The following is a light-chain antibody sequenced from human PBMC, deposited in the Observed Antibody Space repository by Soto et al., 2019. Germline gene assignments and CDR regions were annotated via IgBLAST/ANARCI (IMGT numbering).Light chain of an antibody. V-gene: IGLV4-69*01. CDR2: LNSVGSH. J-gene: IGLJ3*02. Sequence: QPVLTQSPSASASLGASVKLTCTLSSGHSSYAIAWHQQQPEKGPRYLMKLNSVGSHIKGDGIPDRFSGSSSGAERYLTISSLQSEDEADYYCQTWGSGIRVFGGGTKVTVL. CDR3: QTWGSGIRV. CDR1: SGHSSYA.